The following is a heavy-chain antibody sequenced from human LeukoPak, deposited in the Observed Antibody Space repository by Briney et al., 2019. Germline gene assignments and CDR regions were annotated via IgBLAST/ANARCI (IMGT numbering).Heavy chain of an antibody. Sequence: SETLSLTCAVYGGSFSGYYWSWIRQPPGKGLEWIGYIYYSGSTNYNPSPKSRVTISIDTSKSQFSLKLSSVTAADTAVYYCARDFWSGYHLFDPWGQGTLVTVSS. CDR2: IYYSGST. CDR1: GGSFSGYY. D-gene: IGHD3-3*01. V-gene: IGHV4-59*01. CDR3: ARDFWSGYHLFDP. J-gene: IGHJ5*02.